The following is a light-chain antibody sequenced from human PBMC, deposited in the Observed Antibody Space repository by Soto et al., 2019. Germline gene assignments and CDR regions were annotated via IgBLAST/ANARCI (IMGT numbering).Light chain of an antibody. CDR1: SSDVGGYNY. CDR3: SSYGSSSTLVL. Sequence: QSALTQPASVSGSPGQSITISCSGTSSDVGGYNYVSWYQQHPGKVPKLIIYDVNNRPSGVSYRFSGSKSGNTASLTISGLQAEDEADYYCSSYGSSSTLVLFGGGTKLTVL. CDR2: DVN. J-gene: IGLJ2*01. V-gene: IGLV2-14*03.